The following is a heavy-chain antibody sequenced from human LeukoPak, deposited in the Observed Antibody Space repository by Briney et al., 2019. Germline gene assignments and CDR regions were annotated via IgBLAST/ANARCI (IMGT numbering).Heavy chain of an antibody. Sequence: PGGSLRLSCAASGFTFSSYWMSWVRQAPGKGLEWVANIKQDGSEKYYVDSVKGRFTISRDNAKNSLYLQMNSLRAEDTAVYYCARVEDSSGFDFRFDYWGQGTLVTVSS. CDR3: ARVEDSSGFDFRFDY. D-gene: IGHD6-19*01. J-gene: IGHJ4*02. V-gene: IGHV3-7*01. CDR2: IKQDGSEK. CDR1: GFTFSSYW.